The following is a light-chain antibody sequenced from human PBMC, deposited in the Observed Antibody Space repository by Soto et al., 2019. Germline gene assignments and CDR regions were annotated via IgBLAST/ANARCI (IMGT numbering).Light chain of an antibody. J-gene: IGKJ1*01. CDR1: QSVTMW. CDR3: QHWTDNSWT. CDR2: ETF. Sequence: DIHMTQSPSTLSASVGDRVTITCRASQSVTMWLASYQQKPGKAPNLLIYETFSLESGGTSRFSGIGSGTEFTPPISSLQPDDFATYYCQHWTDNSWTFGQGTKVEVK. V-gene: IGKV1-5*03.